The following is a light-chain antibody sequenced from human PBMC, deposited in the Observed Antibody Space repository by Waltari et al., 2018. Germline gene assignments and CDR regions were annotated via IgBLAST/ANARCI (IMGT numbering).Light chain of an antibody. CDR2: EVT. Sequence: QSALTQPASVSGSPGQSITISCTGTNSDVGSYNYVSWYQQHPGKAPKLLIYEVTKRPPGLSNRVSGAKSGNTASLTITELQAEDEADYYCSSYAGNDLVIFGGGTKLTVL. J-gene: IGLJ2*01. CDR1: NSDVGSYNY. V-gene: IGLV2-14*01. CDR3: SSYAGNDLVI.